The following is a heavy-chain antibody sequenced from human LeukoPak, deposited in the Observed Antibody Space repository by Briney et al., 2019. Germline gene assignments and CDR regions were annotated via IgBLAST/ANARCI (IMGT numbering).Heavy chain of an antibody. D-gene: IGHD3-10*01. Sequence: SETLSLTCGVYGGSFSVSYWGWIRQPPGKGLEWIGEINHSGDTNYHPSLKSRVTISVDSSKNQVSLKLSSVTAADTAVYYCTKAFGNVRGETWGQGTLVTVSP. J-gene: IGHJ4*02. CDR3: TKAFGNVRGET. CDR1: GGSFSVSY. CDR2: INHSGDT. V-gene: IGHV4-34*01.